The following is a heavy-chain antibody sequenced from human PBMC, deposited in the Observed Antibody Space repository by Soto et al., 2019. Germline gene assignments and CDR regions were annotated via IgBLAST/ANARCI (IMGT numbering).Heavy chain of an antibody. CDR1: GYAFTRYD. CDR2: MNPNSGNT. D-gene: IGHD3-10*01. J-gene: IGHJ3*02. V-gene: IGHV1-8*01. Sequence: ASVKVSCKASGYAFTRYDINWVRQATGQGLEWMGWMNPNSGNTGYAQKFQGRVTVTRDSSISTAYMEVSSLRFEDTAVYYCARAVNADAFDIWGQGTMVTVSS. CDR3: ARAVNADAFDI.